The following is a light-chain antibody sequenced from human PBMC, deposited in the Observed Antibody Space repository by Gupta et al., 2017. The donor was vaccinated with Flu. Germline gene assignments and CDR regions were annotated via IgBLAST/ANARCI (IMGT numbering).Light chain of an antibody. V-gene: IGLV3-1*01. Sequence: SYDLTQPPSVSVSPGQTATVSCSGDKLMHKHVSWYYQKPGQSPVLVIYEDTQRPSGIPERFAGSDAGDTATLTISGAQAVGDDHYYCQAWDRGSVVFGGGTKLTVL. CDR2: EDT. J-gene: IGLJ2*01. CDR1: KLMHKH. CDR3: QAWDRGSVV.